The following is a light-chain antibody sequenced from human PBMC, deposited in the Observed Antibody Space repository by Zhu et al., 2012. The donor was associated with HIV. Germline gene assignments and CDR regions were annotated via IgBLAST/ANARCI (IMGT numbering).Light chain of an antibody. V-gene: IGKV1-5*03. Sequence: DIQMTQSPSTLSASVGERVTITCRASQSINTWLAWYQQKPGKAPKLLIYKASSLESGVPSRFSGSGSGTEFTLTISSLQPDDFATYFCQEYNTYWTFGQGTKVEIK. CDR2: KAS. J-gene: IGKJ1*01. CDR1: QSINTW. CDR3: QEYNTYWT.